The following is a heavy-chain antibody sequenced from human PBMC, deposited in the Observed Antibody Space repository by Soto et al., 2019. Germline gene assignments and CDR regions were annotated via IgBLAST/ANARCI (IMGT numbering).Heavy chain of an antibody. D-gene: IGHD1-26*01. CDR2: IKQDGSEK. CDR1: GFIFSSYW. Sequence: ESGGGLVQPGGSLKLSCGASGFIFSSYWMNWVRQVPGKGLEWLANIKQDGSEKYYLDSVKGRFSISRDNVKNSLYLQMNSLGAEDSAVYYCARGLPTWRNDAFDIWGQGTMVTVSS. J-gene: IGHJ3*02. CDR3: ARGLPTWRNDAFDI. V-gene: IGHV3-7*03.